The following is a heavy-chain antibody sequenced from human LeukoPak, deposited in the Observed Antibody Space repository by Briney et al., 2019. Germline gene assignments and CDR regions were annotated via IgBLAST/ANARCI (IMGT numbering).Heavy chain of an antibody. V-gene: IGHV3-7*01. D-gene: IGHD1-20*01. CDR1: GFTFSSYW. J-gene: IGHJ4*02. CDR2: IRQDGSEK. CDR3: ARGTSPLNWNDFYGFDY. Sequence: GGSLRLSCAASGFTFSSYWMSWVRQAPGKGLEWVANIRQDGSEKYYVDSVKDRFTISRDNAKNSLYLQMNSLRAEDTAVYYCARGTSPLNWNDFYGFDYWGQGTLVTVSS.